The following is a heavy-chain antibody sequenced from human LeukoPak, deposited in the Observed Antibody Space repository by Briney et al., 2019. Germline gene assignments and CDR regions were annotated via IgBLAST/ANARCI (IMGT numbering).Heavy chain of an antibody. CDR3: ARAGEQLVLDAFDI. D-gene: IGHD6-6*01. J-gene: IGHJ3*02. CDR2: ISSSSSYI. CDR1: GFTFSSYS. Sequence: GGSLRLSCAASGFTFSSYSMNWVRQAPGKGLEWVSSISSSSSYIYYADSAKGRFTISRDNAKNSLYLQMNSLRAEDTAVYYCARAGEQLVLDAFDIWGQGTMVTVSS. V-gene: IGHV3-21*01.